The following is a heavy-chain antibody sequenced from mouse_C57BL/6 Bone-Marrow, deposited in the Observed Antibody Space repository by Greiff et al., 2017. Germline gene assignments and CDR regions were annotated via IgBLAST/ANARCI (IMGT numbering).Heavy chain of an antibody. CDR1: GFTFSSYG. CDR3: ARHPLLPYYFDY. Sequence: EVKLVESGGDLVKPGGSLKLSCAASGFTFSSYGMSWVRQTPDKRLEWVATISSGGSYTYYPDSVKGRFTIYRDNAKNTLYLQMSSLKSEDTAMYYCARHPLLPYYFDYWGQGTTLTVSS. J-gene: IGHJ2*01. D-gene: IGHD1-1*01. V-gene: IGHV5-6*01. CDR2: ISSGGSYT.